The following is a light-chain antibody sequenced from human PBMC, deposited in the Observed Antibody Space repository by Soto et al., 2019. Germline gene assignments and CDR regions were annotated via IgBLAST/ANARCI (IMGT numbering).Light chain of an antibody. Sequence: DIQMTQSPSTLSASVGDTVTITCRASQSVSDSLACYQVKPGEAPKLLIFDVSNLETGVPSRFSGSGSGTEFSLTIRGLQPDDFATYYCQQYDYSRTFGQGTKVDIK. V-gene: IGKV1-5*01. J-gene: IGKJ1*01. CDR2: DVS. CDR3: QQYDYSRT. CDR1: QSVSDS.